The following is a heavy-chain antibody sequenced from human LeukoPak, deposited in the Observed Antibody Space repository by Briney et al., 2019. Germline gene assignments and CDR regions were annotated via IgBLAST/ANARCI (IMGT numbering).Heavy chain of an antibody. CDR1: GFTFSSYS. Sequence: GGSLRLSCAASGFTFSSYSMNWVRQAPGKGLEWVSSISSSSSYIYYADSVKGRFTISRDNAKSSLNLQLNSLRVEDTAVYYCKSGGAAPGSFDNWGQGTLVTVSP. V-gene: IGHV3-21*06. J-gene: IGHJ4*02. D-gene: IGHD6-13*01. CDR3: KSGGAAPGSFDN. CDR2: ISSSSSYI.